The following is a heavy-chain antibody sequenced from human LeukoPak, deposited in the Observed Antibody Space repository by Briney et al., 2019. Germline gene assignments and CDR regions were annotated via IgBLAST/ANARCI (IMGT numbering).Heavy chain of an antibody. J-gene: IGHJ4*02. CDR3: VGRVKLAFDY. V-gene: IGHV3-20*04. CDR1: GLTFSDHA. CDR2: INAGFT. Sequence: PGGSLRLSCAASGLTFSDHAMTWVRQAPGKGPECVSSINAGFTDYINSVKGRFTIFKDKAKNTLYLQMDSLRAADTAVYYCVGRVKLAFDYWGPGTRVTVSS. D-gene: IGHD3-10*01.